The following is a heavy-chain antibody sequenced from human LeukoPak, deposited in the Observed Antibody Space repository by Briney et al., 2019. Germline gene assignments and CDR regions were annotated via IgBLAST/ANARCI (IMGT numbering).Heavy chain of an antibody. J-gene: IGHJ4*02. Sequence: PSETLSLTCTVSGGSISSSSYYWGWIRQPPGKGLEWIGYIYYSGSTNYNPSLKSRVTISVDTSKNQFSLKLSSVTAADTAVYYCARDLGNSGYDFGFGYWGQGTLVTVSS. V-gene: IGHV4-61*01. D-gene: IGHD5-12*01. CDR2: IYYSGST. CDR1: GGSISSSSYY. CDR3: ARDLGNSGYDFGFGY.